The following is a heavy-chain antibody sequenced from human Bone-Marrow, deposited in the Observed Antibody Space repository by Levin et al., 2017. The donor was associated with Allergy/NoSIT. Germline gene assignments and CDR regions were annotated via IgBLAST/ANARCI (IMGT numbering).Heavy chain of an antibody. CDR3: ARQPYFYDYDGLYAGFFFDS. CDR1: GFTFSNYH. J-gene: IGHJ4*02. V-gene: IGHV3-11*01. D-gene: IGHD3-16*01. Sequence: KAGGSLRLSCAASGFTFSNYHMSWIRQAPGKALEWVAHIDDSDNSIHYSDSVKGRFTISRDNAKNSLFLQMNSLRGEDTAVYYCARQPYFYDYDGLYAGFFFDSWGQGSPVTVSA. CDR2: IDDSDNSI.